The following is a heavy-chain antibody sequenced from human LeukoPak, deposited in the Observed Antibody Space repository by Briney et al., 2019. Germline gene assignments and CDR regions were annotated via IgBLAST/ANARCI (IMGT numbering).Heavy chain of an antibody. V-gene: IGHV1-69*04. CDR1: GGTFSSYA. D-gene: IGHD6-6*01. Sequence: GASVKVSCKASGGTFSSYAISWVRQAPGQGLEWMGRIIPILGIANYAQKFQGRVTITADKSTSTAYMELSSLRSEDTAVYYCARCSSSKSYYFDYWGQGTLVTVSS. CDR2: IIPILGIA. CDR3: ARCSSSKSYYFDY. J-gene: IGHJ4*02.